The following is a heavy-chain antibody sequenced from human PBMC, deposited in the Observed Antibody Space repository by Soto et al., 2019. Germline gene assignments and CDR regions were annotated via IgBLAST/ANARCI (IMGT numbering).Heavy chain of an antibody. CDR3: VRGGLSGSSWYYFDF. CDR2: VNYGGST. J-gene: IGHJ4*02. Sequence: QVQLHQWGAGLLKPSETLSLTCAVSGGSFSGYFWGWIRQPPGKGLEWIGEVNYGGSTNYTPSLKGRLTMAVDTYTNQVSLRLTSVTAADTAVYFCVRGGLSGSSWYYFDFWGQGSLVAVSS. CDR1: GGSFSGYF. D-gene: IGHD6-13*01. V-gene: IGHV4-34*01.